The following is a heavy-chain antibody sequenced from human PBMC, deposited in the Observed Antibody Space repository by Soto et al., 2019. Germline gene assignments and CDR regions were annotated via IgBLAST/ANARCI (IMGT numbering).Heavy chain of an antibody. CDR2: ISNDGRGK. Sequence: QVQLVESGGGVVHPGRSLRLSCAASGFTFTTYAIHWVRQAPGKGLEWVAVISNDGRGKYYADSVKGRFTISRDNSKHTLYLQMNRLRSDDTAVYYCARDQCFGGGRSCYYFDYWGQGTLVTVSS. D-gene: IGHD2-15*01. J-gene: IGHJ4*02. CDR1: GFTFTTYA. CDR3: ARDQCFGGGRSCYYFDY. V-gene: IGHV3-30*04.